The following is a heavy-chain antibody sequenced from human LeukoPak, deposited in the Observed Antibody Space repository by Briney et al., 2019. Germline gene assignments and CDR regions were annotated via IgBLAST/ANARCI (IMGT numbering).Heavy chain of an antibody. CDR2: INHSGST. CDR3: ARQPSYYDYSSGYRSNGNWFGR. D-gene: IGHD3-3*01. CDR1: GGSFSGYY. V-gene: IGHV4-34*01. Sequence: PSETLSLTCAVYGGSFSGYYWSWIREPPGKGLEWIGEINHSGSTNYNPSLKSRVTISVDTSKNQFSLKLSSVTAADTAVYYCARQPSYYDYSSGYRSNGNWFGRWGQGTLVTVSS. J-gene: IGHJ5*02.